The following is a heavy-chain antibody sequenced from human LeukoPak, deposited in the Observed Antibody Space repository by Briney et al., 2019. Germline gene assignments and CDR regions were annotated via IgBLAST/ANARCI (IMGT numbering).Heavy chain of an antibody. CDR1: GYTFTGYY. J-gene: IGHJ6*02. CDR3: ASVDTAMVIAGEGYYGMDV. V-gene: IGHV1-2*02. Sequence: ASVTVSCKASGYTFTGYYMHWVRQAPGQGLEWMGWINPNSGGTNYAQKFQGRVTMTRDTSISTAYMELSRLRSDDTAVYYCASVDTAMVIAGEGYYGMDVWGQGTTVTVSS. CDR2: INPNSGGT. D-gene: IGHD5-18*01.